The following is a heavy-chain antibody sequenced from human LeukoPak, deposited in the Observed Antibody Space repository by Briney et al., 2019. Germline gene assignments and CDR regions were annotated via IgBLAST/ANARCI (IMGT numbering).Heavy chain of an antibody. CDR1: GYTFIAYF. J-gene: IGHJ4*02. V-gene: IGHV1-2*02. CDR3: ARDRPYYNILTGYDGGPDY. Sequence: ASVKVSCKASGYTFIAYFIHWVRQAPGQGPEWMGWINPNSGATNYTQKFQGRVTLTSDTSVTTAYLELRSLRSDDTAMYYCARDRPYYNILTGYDGGPDYWGQGTLVSVSS. CDR2: INPNSGAT. D-gene: IGHD3-9*01.